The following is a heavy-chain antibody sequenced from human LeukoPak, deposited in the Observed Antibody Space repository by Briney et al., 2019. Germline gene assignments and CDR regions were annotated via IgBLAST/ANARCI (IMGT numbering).Heavy chain of an antibody. V-gene: IGHV3-11*01. Sequence: GGSLRLSCAASGFSFSDNYMNWIRQAPGKGLEWVSQISSSGGIIHYADSVKGRFTVSRDNARNSLSLQMSSLRADDTAVYYCARANHYDEGYYFDLWGQGALVIVSS. J-gene: IGHJ4*02. CDR3: ARANHYDEGYYFDL. CDR1: GFSFSDNY. CDR2: ISSSGGII. D-gene: IGHD3-22*01.